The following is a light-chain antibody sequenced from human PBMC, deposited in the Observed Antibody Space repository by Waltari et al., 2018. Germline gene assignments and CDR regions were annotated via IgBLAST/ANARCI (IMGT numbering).Light chain of an antibody. Sequence: QSVLAQPPSASGTPRQRVPISRSGSNSNIGRNTVNWYQQFPGTAPTLLVYNNFQRPCGVPGRFSGSKSGTSAYLAILWVRTEDEAEYYCATWDDSLNGPVVGGGTKLTVL. CDR1: NSNIGRNT. V-gene: IGLV1-44*01. CDR3: ATWDDSLNGPV. J-gene: IGLJ2*01. CDR2: NNF.